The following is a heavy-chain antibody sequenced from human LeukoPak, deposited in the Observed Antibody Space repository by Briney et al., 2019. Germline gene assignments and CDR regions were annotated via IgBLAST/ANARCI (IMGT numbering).Heavy chain of an antibody. CDR1: GGSISSYY. V-gene: IGHV4-59*01. Sequence: SETLSLTCTVSGGSISSYYWSWIRQPPGKGLEWIGYIYYSGSTNFNPSLKSRVTISVDTSKNQFSLKLSSVTAADTAVYYCARRAFYYDSSGIYYFDYWDQGTLVTVSS. J-gene: IGHJ4*02. D-gene: IGHD3-22*01. CDR2: IYYSGST. CDR3: ARRAFYYDSSGIYYFDY.